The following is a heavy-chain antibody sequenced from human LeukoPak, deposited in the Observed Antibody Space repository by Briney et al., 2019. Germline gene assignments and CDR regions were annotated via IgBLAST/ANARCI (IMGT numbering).Heavy chain of an antibody. V-gene: IGHV3-9*03. J-gene: IGHJ4*02. Sequence: GGSLRLXCAASGFIFDDYAMHWVRQAPGKGLEWVSGISWNSGTIGYADSVKGRFTISRDNAKNSLFLQMNSLRPEDMALYYCAKDVSLGYCSGGSCSAHFDYWGQGTLVTVSS. CDR2: ISWNSGTI. CDR1: GFIFDDYA. D-gene: IGHD2-15*01. CDR3: AKDVSLGYCSGGSCSAHFDY.